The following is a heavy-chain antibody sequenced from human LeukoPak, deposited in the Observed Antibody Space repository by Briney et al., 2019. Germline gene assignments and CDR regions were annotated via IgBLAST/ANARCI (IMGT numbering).Heavy chain of an antibody. J-gene: IGHJ4*02. CDR1: GFTFSDYY. D-gene: IGHD6-19*01. Sequence: GGSLRLSYAASGFTFSDYYMSWIRQAPGKGLEWVSYISTSDSTIYSADSVKGRFTISRDNAKNSLYLQMNSLRAEDTAVYYCARATGSGWYYFDYWGQGTLVTVSS. CDR2: ISTSDSTI. CDR3: ARATGSGWYYFDY. V-gene: IGHV3-11*01.